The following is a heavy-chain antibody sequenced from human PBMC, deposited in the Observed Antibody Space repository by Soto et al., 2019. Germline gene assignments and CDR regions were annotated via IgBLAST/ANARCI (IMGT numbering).Heavy chain of an antibody. CDR1: GFTFSSYG. V-gene: IGHV3-30*18. Sequence: GGSLRLSCAASGFTFSSYGMHWVRQAPGKGLEWVAVISYDGSNKYYADSVKGRFTISRYNSKNTLYLQMNSLRAGDTAVYYCAKENVVLPLDYWGQETLVT. CDR2: ISYDGSNK. D-gene: IGHD3-10*01. CDR3: AKENVVLPLDY. J-gene: IGHJ4*02.